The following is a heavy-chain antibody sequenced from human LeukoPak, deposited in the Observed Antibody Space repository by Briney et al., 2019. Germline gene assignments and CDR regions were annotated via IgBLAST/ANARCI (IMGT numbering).Heavy chain of an antibody. V-gene: IGHV4-59*01. D-gene: IGHD3-22*01. CDR3: ARGQRYYYDSSGPYYFDY. CDR2: IYYSGIT. CDR1: GVAISSYY. Sequence: SETLSLTCTVSGVAISSYYWSWIRESPGPGLEWIGYIYYSGITNYNPSLKSRVTISVDTSKNQFSLKLSSVTAADTAVYYCARGQRYYYDSSGPYYFDYWGQGNLVTVSS. J-gene: IGHJ4*02.